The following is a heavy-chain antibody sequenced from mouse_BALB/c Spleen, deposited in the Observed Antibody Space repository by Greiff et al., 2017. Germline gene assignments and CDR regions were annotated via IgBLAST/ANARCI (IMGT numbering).Heavy chain of an antibody. V-gene: IGHV1-69*02. CDR3: ARSGLVGGYYAMDY. Sequence: QVQLKQPGAELVKPGAPVKLSCKASGYTFTSYWMNWVKQRPGRGLEWIGRIDPSDSETHYNQKFKDKATLTVDKSSSTAYIQLSSLTSEDSAVYYCARSGLVGGYYAMDYWGQGTSVTVSS. J-gene: IGHJ4*01. CDR2: IDPSDSET. CDR1: GYTFTSYW. D-gene: IGHD2-10*02.